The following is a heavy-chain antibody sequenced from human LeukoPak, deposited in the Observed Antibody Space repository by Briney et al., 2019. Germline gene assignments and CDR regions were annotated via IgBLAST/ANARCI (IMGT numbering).Heavy chain of an antibody. J-gene: IGHJ4*02. D-gene: IGHD6-6*01. CDR2: IIPIFGTA. CDR1: GGTFSSYA. V-gene: IGHV1-69*05. Sequence: SVKVSCKASGGTFSSYAISWVRQAPGQGPEWMGRIIPIFGTANYAQKFQGRVTITTDESTSTAYMELSSLRSEDTAVYYCARDFGAARLLILGYWGQGTLVTVSS. CDR3: ARDFGAARLLILGY.